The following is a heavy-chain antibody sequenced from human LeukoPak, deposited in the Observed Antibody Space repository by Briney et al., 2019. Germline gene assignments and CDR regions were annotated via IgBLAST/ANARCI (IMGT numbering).Heavy chain of an antibody. D-gene: IGHD3-22*01. V-gene: IGHV3-48*04. CDR1: GFTFSSYS. CDR3: ARGSYYDSSGDLDY. Sequence: GGSLRLSCAASGFTFSSYSMNWVRQAPGKGLEWVSYISSSGSTIYYADSVKGRFTISRDNAKNSLYLQMNSLRAEDTAVYYCARGSYYDSSGDLDYWGQGTLVTVSS. J-gene: IGHJ4*02. CDR2: ISSSGSTI.